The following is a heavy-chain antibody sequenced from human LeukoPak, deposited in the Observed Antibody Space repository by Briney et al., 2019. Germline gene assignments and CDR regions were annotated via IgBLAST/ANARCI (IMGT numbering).Heavy chain of an antibody. CDR2: ISSNGGST. CDR3: AMSGPIDAFDI. J-gene: IGHJ3*02. CDR1: GFTFSSYA. V-gene: IGHV3-64*01. Sequence: GGSLRLSCAASGFTFSSYAMHWVRQAPGKGLEYVSAISSNGGSTYYANSVKGRFTISRDNSKNTLYLQMGSLRAEDMAVYYCAMSGPIDAFDIWGQGTMVTVSS.